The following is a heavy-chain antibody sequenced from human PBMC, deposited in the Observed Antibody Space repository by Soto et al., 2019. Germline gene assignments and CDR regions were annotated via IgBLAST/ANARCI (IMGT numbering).Heavy chain of an antibody. CDR3: ARHTSDRYGPDY. CDR1: GYSFTSYW. Sequence: GESLKISCKASGYSFTSYWIGWVRQMPGKGLELLGIIYPSDPDARYSPSFQGQVTISADKSISTAYLQWSSLKASDSAMYYCARHTSDRYGPDYWGQGTLVTVSS. CDR2: IYPSDPDA. V-gene: IGHV5-51*01. D-gene: IGHD5-18*01. J-gene: IGHJ4*02.